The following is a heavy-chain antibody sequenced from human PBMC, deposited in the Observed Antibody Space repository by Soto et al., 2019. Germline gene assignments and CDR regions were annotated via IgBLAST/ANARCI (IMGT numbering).Heavy chain of an antibody. Sequence: EVQLVESGGDLVQPGGSLRLSCAASGFTLSDHYVDWVRQAPGKGLEWVGRSANKANSYTTQYAAAVKGRFTISRSDSEYSLYLQMNSLRTEDTALYYCTRDFGGVWGQGTTVTVSS. J-gene: IGHJ6*02. CDR2: SANKANSYTT. V-gene: IGHV3-72*01. CDR3: TRDFGGV. CDR1: GFTLSDHY. D-gene: IGHD3-10*01.